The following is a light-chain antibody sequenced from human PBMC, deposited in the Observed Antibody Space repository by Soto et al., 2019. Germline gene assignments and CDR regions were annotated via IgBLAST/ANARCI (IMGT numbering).Light chain of an antibody. CDR2: GAS. CDR3: QQYGSSWT. Sequence: EIVLTQSPGTLSLSPGERTTLSCRASQSVSSSYLAWYQQKPGQAPRLLNYGASSRATGIPDRFSGSGSGTDFTLTISILEPEDVAVYYCQQYGSSWTFGQGTKVEIK. CDR1: QSVSSSY. J-gene: IGKJ1*01. V-gene: IGKV3-20*01.